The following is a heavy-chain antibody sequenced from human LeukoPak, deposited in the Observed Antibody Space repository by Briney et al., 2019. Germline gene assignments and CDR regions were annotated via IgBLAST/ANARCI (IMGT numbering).Heavy chain of an antibody. CDR1: GYTFTSYG. CDR2: ISAYNGNT. V-gene: IGHV1-18*01. J-gene: IGHJ5*02. Sequence: GASVKVSCKASGYTFTSYGISWVRQAPGQGLEWMGWISAYNGNTNYAQKLQGRVTMTTDTSTSTAYMELRSLRSDDTAVYYCARALGRVPRNSGWSDGNWFDPWGQGTLVTVSS. D-gene: IGHD6-19*01. CDR3: ARALGRVPRNSGWSDGNWFDP.